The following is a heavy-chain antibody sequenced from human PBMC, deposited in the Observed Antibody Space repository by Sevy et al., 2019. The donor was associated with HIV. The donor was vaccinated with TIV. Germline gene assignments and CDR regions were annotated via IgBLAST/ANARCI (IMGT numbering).Heavy chain of an antibody. V-gene: IGHV1-18*01. CDR3: ARLTNYDFWSGYYRESGYYYYYMDV. J-gene: IGHJ6*03. CDR1: GYTFTSYG. Sequence: AAVKVSCKASGYTFTSYGISWVGQAPGQGLEWMGWISAYNGNTNYSQKLQGRVTMTTDTSTSTAYMELRSLRSDDTAVYYCARLTNYDFWSGYYRESGYYYYYMDVWGKGTTVSVSS. D-gene: IGHD3-3*01. CDR2: ISAYNGNT.